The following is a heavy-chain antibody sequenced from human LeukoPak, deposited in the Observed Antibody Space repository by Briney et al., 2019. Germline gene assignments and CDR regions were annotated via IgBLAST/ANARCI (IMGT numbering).Heavy chain of an antibody. V-gene: IGHV3-74*01. Sequence: GSLRLSCAASGFTFSSYWMHWVRQAPGKGLVWISRINSDGSSTSYADSVKGRFTISRDNAKNTLYLQMNSLRAEDTAVYYCARRYYYDSSGYRYYFDYWGQGTLVTVSS. CDR2: INSDGSST. J-gene: IGHJ4*02. D-gene: IGHD3-22*01. CDR3: ARRYYYDSSGYRYYFDY. CDR1: GFTFSSYW.